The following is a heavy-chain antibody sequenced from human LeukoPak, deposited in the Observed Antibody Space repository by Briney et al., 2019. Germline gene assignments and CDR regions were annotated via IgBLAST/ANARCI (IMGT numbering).Heavy chain of an antibody. Sequence: GGSLRLSCAASGFTFSSYGMHWVRQAPGKGLEWVSSISSSSSYIYYADSVKGRFTISRDNAKNSLYLQMNSLRAEDTALYYCARAGSGSVPKVAFDIWGQGTMVTVSS. J-gene: IGHJ3*02. CDR1: GFTFSSYG. CDR2: ISSSSSYI. CDR3: ARAGSGSVPKVAFDI. V-gene: IGHV3-21*04. D-gene: IGHD1-26*01.